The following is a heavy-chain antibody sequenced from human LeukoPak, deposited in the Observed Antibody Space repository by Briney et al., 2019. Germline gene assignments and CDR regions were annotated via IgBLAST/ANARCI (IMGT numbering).Heavy chain of an antibody. CDR2: INGGGSPI. V-gene: IGHV3-48*01. D-gene: IGHD2-21*01. CDR3: VRDNPRCCGVIPANIDDF. J-gene: IGHJ4*02. CDR1: GFTFSNYA. Sequence: PGGSLRLSCADSGFTFSNYAMSWVRQAPGKGLEWVAYINGGGSPIYYADSVRGRFTISRDNAKSSLYLQMNSLRAEDTALYYCVRDNPRCCGVIPANIDDFWGQGTLVTVSS.